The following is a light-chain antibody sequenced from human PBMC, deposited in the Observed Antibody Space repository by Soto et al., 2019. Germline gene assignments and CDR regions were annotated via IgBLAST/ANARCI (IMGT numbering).Light chain of an antibody. CDR3: QHYNNWPLT. CDR1: QSVSSN. V-gene: IGKV3-15*01. J-gene: IGKJ4*01. Sequence: EIVMTQSPATLSVSPGERSSLSFRASQSVSSNLAWYQQKPGQTPRLLIYATSTRATGIPARFSGSGSGTEFTLTISSLQSEDFAVYYCQHYNNWPLTFGGGTKVDI. CDR2: ATS.